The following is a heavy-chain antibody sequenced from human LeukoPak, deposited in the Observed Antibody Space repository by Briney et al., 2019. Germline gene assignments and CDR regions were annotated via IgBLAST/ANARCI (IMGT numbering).Heavy chain of an antibody. CDR2: IYYSGST. Sequence: PSETLSLTCTVSGGSISSYYWSWIRQPPGKGLEWIGSIYYSGSTYYNPSLKSRVTISVDTSKNQFSLKLSSVTAADTAVYYCASPVVPAAINVYNAFDIWGQGTMVTVSS. CDR1: GGSISSYY. D-gene: IGHD2-2*01. V-gene: IGHV4-59*05. CDR3: ASPVVPAAINVYNAFDI. J-gene: IGHJ3*02.